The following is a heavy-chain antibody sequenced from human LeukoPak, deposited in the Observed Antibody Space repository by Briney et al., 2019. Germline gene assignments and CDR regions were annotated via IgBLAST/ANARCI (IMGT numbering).Heavy chain of an antibody. V-gene: IGHV1-69*05. CDR3: ASSSGYYGYFDY. D-gene: IGHD3-22*01. CDR1: GYTFTSYA. CDR2: IIPIFGTA. Sequence: ASVKVSCKASGYTFTSYAISWVRQAPGQGLEWMGRIIPIFGTANYAQKFQGRVTITTDESTSTAYMELSSLRSEDTAVYYCASSSGYYGYFDYWGQGTLVTVSS. J-gene: IGHJ4*02.